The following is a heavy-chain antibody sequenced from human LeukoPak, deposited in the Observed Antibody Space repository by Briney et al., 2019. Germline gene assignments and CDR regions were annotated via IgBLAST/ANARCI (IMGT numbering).Heavy chain of an antibody. Sequence: GGSLRLSCTASGFAFSSYAMTWVRQAPGKGLEWVGFIRSKAYGGTTEYAASVKGRFTISRDDSKSIAYLQMNSLKTEDTAVYYCTRPLDIVVVPAAYFDYWGQGTLVTVSS. D-gene: IGHD2-2*03. J-gene: IGHJ4*02. CDR3: TRPLDIVVVPAAYFDY. V-gene: IGHV3-49*04. CDR2: IRSKAYGGTT. CDR1: GFAFSSYA.